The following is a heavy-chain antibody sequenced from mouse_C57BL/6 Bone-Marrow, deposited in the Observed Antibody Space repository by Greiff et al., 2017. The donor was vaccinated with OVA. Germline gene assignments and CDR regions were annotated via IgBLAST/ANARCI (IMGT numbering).Heavy chain of an antibody. CDR2: ISSGGDYI. CDR3: TREGFITTVVARGFAY. CDR1: GFTFSSYA. Sequence: EVKLVESGEGLVKPGGSLKLSCAASGFTFSSYAMSWVRQTPEKRLEWVAYISSGGDYIYYADTVKGRFTISRDNARNTLYLQMSSLKSEDTAMYYCTREGFITTVVARGFAYWGQGTLVTVSA. J-gene: IGHJ3*01. D-gene: IGHD1-1*01. V-gene: IGHV5-9-1*02.